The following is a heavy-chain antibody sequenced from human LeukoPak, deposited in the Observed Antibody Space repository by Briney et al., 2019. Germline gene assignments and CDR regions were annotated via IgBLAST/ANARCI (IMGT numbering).Heavy chain of an antibody. CDR1: GFTFSNYW. Sequence: GGSLRLSCAASGFTFSNYWMSWVRQAPGKGLEWVANMKQDGSEKYYVDSVKGRFTVSRDNAKNSLYLQMISLRAGDTAVYYCAGWPIYSDAFHIWGQGTMVTVSS. V-gene: IGHV3-7*01. CDR2: MKQDGSEK. D-gene: IGHD2-21*01. J-gene: IGHJ3*02. CDR3: AGWPIYSDAFHI.